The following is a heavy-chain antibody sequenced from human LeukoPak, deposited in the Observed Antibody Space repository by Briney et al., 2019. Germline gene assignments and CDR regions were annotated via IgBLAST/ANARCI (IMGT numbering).Heavy chain of an antibody. V-gene: IGHV4-4*07. CDR3: ARVVASYRNYYYMDV. J-gene: IGHJ6*03. CDR1: GGSISIYN. Sequence: PSETLSLTCAVSGGSISIYNWSWIRQPPGKGLEWIGRIYTSGTITYNPSLKSRVTMSVDTSMNHFSLKLSSVTAADTAVYYCARVVASYRNYYYMDVWGKGTTVTVSS. CDR2: IYTSGTI. D-gene: IGHD3-10*01.